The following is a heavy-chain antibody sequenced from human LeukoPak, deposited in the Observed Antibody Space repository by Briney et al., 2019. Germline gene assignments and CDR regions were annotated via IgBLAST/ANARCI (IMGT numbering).Heavy chain of an antibody. J-gene: IGHJ4*02. Sequence: GGSLRLSCAASGFTVSSNYMSWVRQAPGRGLEWVSLIYSGGSTYYTDSVKGRFTISRDNAKNSLYLQMNSLRAEDTAVYYRARDQRYCSSSSCPWEPFDYWGQGTLVTVSS. CDR1: GFTVSSNY. CDR2: IYSGGST. V-gene: IGHV3-66*01. D-gene: IGHD2-2*01. CDR3: ARDQRYCSSSSCPWEPFDY.